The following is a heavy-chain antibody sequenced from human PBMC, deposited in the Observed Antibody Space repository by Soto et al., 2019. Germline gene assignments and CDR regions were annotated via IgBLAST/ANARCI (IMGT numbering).Heavy chain of an antibody. J-gene: IGHJ5*02. V-gene: IGHV3-23*01. CDR3: AKDQGVIRGYNWFDP. CDR1: GFTFSSYA. CDR2: ISGSGGST. D-gene: IGHD2-21*01. Sequence: GVSLRLSCAASGFTFSSYAMSWVRQAPGKGLEWVSAISGSGGSTYYADSVKGRFTISRDNSKNTLYLQMNSLRAEDTAVYYCAKDQGVIRGYNWFDPWGQGTLVTVSS.